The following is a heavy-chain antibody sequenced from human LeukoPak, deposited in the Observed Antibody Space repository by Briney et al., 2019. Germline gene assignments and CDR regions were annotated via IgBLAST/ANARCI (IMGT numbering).Heavy chain of an antibody. Sequence: ASVKVSCKASGYTFTSYGISWVRQAPGQGLEWMGWISAYNGNTNYAQKLQGRVAMTTDTTTSTAYMELRSLRSDDTSVYDCARDSAFGSYGLDYWGQGTLVTVSS. V-gene: IGHV1-18*01. D-gene: IGHD1-26*01. CDR3: ARDSAFGSYGLDY. CDR2: ISAYNGNT. CDR1: GYTFTSYG. J-gene: IGHJ4*02.